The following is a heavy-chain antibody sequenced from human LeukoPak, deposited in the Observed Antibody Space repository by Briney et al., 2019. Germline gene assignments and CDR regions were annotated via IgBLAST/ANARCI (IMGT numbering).Heavy chain of an antibody. V-gene: IGHV3-74*01. D-gene: IGHD3-22*01. CDR2: INSDGSST. CDR1: GFTFSSYA. J-gene: IGHJ3*02. Sequence: GGSLRLSCAASGFTFSSYAMSWVRQAPGKGLVWVSRINSDGSSTSYADSVKGRFTISRDNAKNTLYLQMNSLRAEDTAVYYCARDPSYDSSGYYYGAFDIWGQGTMVTVSS. CDR3: ARDPSYDSSGYYYGAFDI.